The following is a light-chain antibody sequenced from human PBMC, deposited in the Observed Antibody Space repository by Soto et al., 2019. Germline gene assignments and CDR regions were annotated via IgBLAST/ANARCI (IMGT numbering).Light chain of an antibody. Sequence: QSVLTQPPSPSGSPGQSVTISCTGTSSEVGGYNYVSWYQQHPGKAPKLMIYEVSQRPSGVPDRFSGSKSGNTASLTVSGLQAEDEADYYCSSYAGSSSYVFGTGTKVTVL. CDR2: EVS. CDR1: SSEVGGYNY. V-gene: IGLV2-8*01. CDR3: SSYAGSSSYV. J-gene: IGLJ1*01.